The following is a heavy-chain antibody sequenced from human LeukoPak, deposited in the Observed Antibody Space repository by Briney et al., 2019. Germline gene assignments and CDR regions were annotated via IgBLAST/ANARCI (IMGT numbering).Heavy chain of an antibody. J-gene: IGHJ6*02. CDR2: ISYDGSNK. CDR3: AKVVYYYGIDV. CDR1: GFTFSSYG. V-gene: IGHV3-30*18. Sequence: GGSLRISCAASGFTFSSYGRHWVRQAPGKGLEWVAVISYDGSNKYYADSVKGRFTISRDNSKNTLYLQMNSLRAEDTAVYYCAKVVYYYGIDVWGQGTTVTVSS.